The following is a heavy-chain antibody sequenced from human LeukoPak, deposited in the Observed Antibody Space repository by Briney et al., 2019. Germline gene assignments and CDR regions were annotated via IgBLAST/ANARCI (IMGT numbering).Heavy chain of an antibody. CDR2: IYSSGST. CDR3: ARVADAALIYGVADYFDY. Sequence: PSETLSLTCTVSSVSISGYYWSWIRQPAGKGLEWIGRIYSSGSTNYNPSLRSRVTMSVDTSKNQLSLRLTSVTAADTAVYYCARVADAALIYGVADYFDYWGQGTLVIVSS. J-gene: IGHJ4*02. CDR1: SVSISGYY. D-gene: IGHD3-3*01. V-gene: IGHV4-4*07.